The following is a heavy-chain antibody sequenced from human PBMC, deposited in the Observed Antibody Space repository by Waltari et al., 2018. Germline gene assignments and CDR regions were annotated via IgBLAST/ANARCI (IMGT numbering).Heavy chain of an antibody. J-gene: IGHJ6*02. CDR2: IIPILGTA. D-gene: IGHD6-13*01. CDR1: GGTFSSYA. V-gene: IGHV1-69*13. CDR3: ARLSSSWYVDYYYGMDV. Sequence: QVQLVQSGAEVKKPGSSVKVSCKASGGTFSSYAISLVLQPPGQGLEWMGGIIPILGTANYAQKCQGRVTITADESTSTAYMELSSLRSEDTAVYYCARLSSSWYVDYYYGMDVWGQGTTVTVSS.